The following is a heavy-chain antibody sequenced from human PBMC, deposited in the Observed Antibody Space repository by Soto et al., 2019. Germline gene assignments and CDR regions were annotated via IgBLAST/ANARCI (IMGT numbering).Heavy chain of an antibody. CDR2: IYPGDSDT. Sequence: ASVKVSCKASGLTFRDSAVQWVRQRRGHRLEWMGVIYPGDSDTRYSPSFQGQVTISADKSISTAYLQWSSLKASDPAMYYCARLDTAMAYYYGVDVWGQGTTVTVSS. CDR3: ARLDTAMAYYYGVDV. D-gene: IGHD5-18*01. V-gene: IGHV5-51*01. CDR1: GLTFRDSA. J-gene: IGHJ6*02.